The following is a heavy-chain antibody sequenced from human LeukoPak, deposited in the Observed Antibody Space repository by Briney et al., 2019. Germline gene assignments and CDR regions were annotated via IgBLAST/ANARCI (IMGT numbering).Heavy chain of an antibody. V-gene: IGHV3-23*01. J-gene: IGHJ5*02. D-gene: IGHD3-3*01. CDR2: ISGSGGST. CDR3: AKVYRDYTSNWFDP. Sequence: GGPLRLSCAASGFTFSSYAMSWVRQAPGKGLEWVSAISGSGGSTYYADSVKGRFTISRDNSKNTLYLQMNSLRAEDTAVYYCAKVYRDYTSNWFDPWGQGTLVTVSS. CDR1: GFTFSSYA.